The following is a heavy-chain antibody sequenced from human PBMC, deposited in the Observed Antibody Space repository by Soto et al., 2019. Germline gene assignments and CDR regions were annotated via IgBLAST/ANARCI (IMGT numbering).Heavy chain of an antibody. V-gene: IGHV1-2*02. CDR3: ATDKVAFDM. CDR2: INTKTGGT. Sequence: ASVKVSCKASGYNFTGYYIQWVRQAPGQGLEWMGWINTKTGGTKYAQKFQGRVTMTRDTSINTAYMEVSRLRSDDTAVYYCATDKVAFDMWGQGTMVTVSS. J-gene: IGHJ3*02. D-gene: IGHD3-9*01. CDR1: GYNFTGYY.